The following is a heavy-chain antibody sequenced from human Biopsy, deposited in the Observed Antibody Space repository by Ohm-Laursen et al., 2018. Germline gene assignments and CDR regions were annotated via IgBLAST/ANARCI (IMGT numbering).Heavy chain of an antibody. V-gene: IGHV1-69*06. CDR1: ACTFSNYG. J-gene: IGHJ1*01. D-gene: IGHD3-9*01. CDR3: ATKLTGYFHH. CDR2: NIPILGTG. Sequence: ASVKVSCQAPACTFSNYGVNWVRQAPGQGLEWLGGNIPILGTGNYAQKFQDRVTVAADTSTRTATMELRSLRSDDTAVYYCATKLTGYFHHWGQGTLVIVSS.